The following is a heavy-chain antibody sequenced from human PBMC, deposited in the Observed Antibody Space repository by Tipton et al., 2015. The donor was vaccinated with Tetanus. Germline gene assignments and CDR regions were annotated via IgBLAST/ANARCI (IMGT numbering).Heavy chain of an antibody. V-gene: IGHV4-31*03. CDR3: ARDQARGARGWNYFDY. CDR1: GVSISGGRYY. CDR2: IYYSGST. J-gene: IGHJ4*02. D-gene: IGHD1-26*01. Sequence: TLSLTCTVSGVSISGGRYYWSWVRQHPGKGLEWIGDIYYSGSTYYNPSLKSRVTISVDTSKNQFSLKLKSVTAADTAVYYCARDQARGARGWNYFDYWGQGTLVTVSS.